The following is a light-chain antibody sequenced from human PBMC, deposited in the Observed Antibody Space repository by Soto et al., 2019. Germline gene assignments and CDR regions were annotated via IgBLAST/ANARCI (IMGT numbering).Light chain of an antibody. Sequence: EIVMTQSPATLSVSPGERATLSCRASQSVSSNLAWYQQKPGQAPRLLIYGASTRATGIPARFSGSGSGTEFNLTISSMQSEDFAVYYCQQYNNWTQWTFGKGTKVEIK. CDR2: GAS. CDR1: QSVSSN. CDR3: QQYNNWTQWT. J-gene: IGKJ1*01. V-gene: IGKV3-15*01.